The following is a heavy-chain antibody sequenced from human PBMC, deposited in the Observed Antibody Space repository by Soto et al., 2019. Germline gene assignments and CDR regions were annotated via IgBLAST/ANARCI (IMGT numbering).Heavy chain of an antibody. J-gene: IGHJ6*02. D-gene: IGHD2-2*01. CDR1: GYTFTSYG. V-gene: IGHV1-18*01. CDR3: ARGREYCISTSCYAGYYCGMDV. CDR2: ISAYNGNT. Sequence: QVQLVQSGAEVKKPGASVKVSCKASGYTFTSYGISWVRQAPGQGLEWMGWISAYNGNTNYAQKLRGRVTLTTDTSTRTAYLEVRSLKSDGTAVYYCARGREYCISTSCYAGYYCGMDVWGQGTTVTVSS.